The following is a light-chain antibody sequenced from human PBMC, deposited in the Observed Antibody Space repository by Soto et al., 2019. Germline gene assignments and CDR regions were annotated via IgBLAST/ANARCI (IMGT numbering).Light chain of an antibody. CDR2: GAS. Sequence: EIVLTQSPATLSLSPGERATLSCRAIQSVSSSYLAWYQQKPGQAPRLLIYGASSRATGIPDRFSGSGSGTDFTLTISRLEPEDFAVYYCQQYGSSPPRTFGQGTKVDIK. J-gene: IGKJ1*01. CDR1: QSVSSSY. V-gene: IGKV3-20*01. CDR3: QQYGSSPPRT.